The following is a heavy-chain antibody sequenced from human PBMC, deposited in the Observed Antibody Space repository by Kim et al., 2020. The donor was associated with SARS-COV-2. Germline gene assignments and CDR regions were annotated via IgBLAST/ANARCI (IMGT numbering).Heavy chain of an antibody. J-gene: IGHJ4*02. CDR1: GGSFSGYY. V-gene: IGHV4-34*01. D-gene: IGHD4-17*01. CDR2: INHSGST. CDR3: ARGWRARVRFHYFDY. Sequence: SETLSLTCAVYGGSFSGYYWSWIRQPPGKGLEWIGEINHSGSTNYNPSLKSRVTISVDTSKNQFSLKLSSVTAADTAVYYCARGWRARVRFHYFDYWGQGTLVTVSS.